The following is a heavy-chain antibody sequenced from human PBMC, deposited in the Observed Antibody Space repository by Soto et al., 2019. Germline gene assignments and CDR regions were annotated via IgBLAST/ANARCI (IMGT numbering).Heavy chain of an antibody. CDR1: GGSISSYY. CDR2: IYYSGST. J-gene: IGHJ4*02. V-gene: IGHV4-59*12. Sequence: PSETLSLTCTVSGGSISSYYWSWIRQPPGKGLEWIGYIYYSGSTNYNPSLKSRVTISVDTSKNQFSLKLSSVTAADTAVYYCARDSSGYYQSYFDYWGQGTLVTVSS. D-gene: IGHD3-22*01. CDR3: ARDSSGYYQSYFDY.